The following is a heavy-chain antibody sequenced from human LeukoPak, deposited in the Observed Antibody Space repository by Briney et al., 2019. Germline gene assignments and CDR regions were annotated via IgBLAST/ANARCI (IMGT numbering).Heavy chain of an antibody. CDR2: TYYRTKWYK. V-gene: IGHV6-1*01. CDR1: GVTFSSNSVA. D-gene: IGHD1-7*01. Sequence: QSLSLTCAISGVTFSSNSVAWNWLRPSQARGLVWLVSTYYRTKWYKDYAVSVISRITINPDTSKSQCSLQLNTVTPEDTAVYYCARDGTPTYDAFDICGQGTMVSVSS. J-gene: IGHJ3*02. CDR3: ARDGTPTYDAFDI.